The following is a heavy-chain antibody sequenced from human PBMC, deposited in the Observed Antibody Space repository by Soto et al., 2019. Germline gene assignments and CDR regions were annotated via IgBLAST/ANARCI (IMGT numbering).Heavy chain of an antibody. CDR2: IIPIFGTA. D-gene: IGHD3-22*01. V-gene: IGHV1-69*01. Sequence: QVQLVQSGAEVKKPGSSVKVSCKASGGTFSSYAISWVRQAPGQGLEWMGGIIPIFGTANYAQKFQGRVTITADESTSTAYMELSSLRSEDTAVYYCARKAPYYYDSSGYPNPKDSYFDLWGRGTLVTVSS. CDR1: GGTFSSYA. J-gene: IGHJ2*01. CDR3: ARKAPYYYDSSGYPNPKDSYFDL.